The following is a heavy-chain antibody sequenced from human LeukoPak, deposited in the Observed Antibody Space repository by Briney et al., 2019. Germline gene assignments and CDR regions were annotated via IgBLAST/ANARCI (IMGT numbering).Heavy chain of an antibody. V-gene: IGHV4-39*01. CDR1: GGSISSNSYY. CDR3: AKSGGYGLIDY. J-gene: IGHJ4*02. Sequence: SETLSLTCTVSGGSISSNSYYWGWIRQPPGKGLKWIGSIYSSGSTYYNASLQSRVTISIETSKNQISLRLNSVTVADTAIYYCAKSGGYGLIDYWGQGTLVTVSS. CDR2: IYSSGST. D-gene: IGHD1-26*01.